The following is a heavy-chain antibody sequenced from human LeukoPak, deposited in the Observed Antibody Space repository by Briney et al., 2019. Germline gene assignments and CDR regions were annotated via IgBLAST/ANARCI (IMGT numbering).Heavy chain of an antibody. CDR1: GFTFSSYW. CDR3: TRRVSTTRWFDP. CDR2: IKSDGSTT. J-gene: IGHJ5*02. V-gene: IGHV3-74*01. D-gene: IGHD2-15*01. Sequence: PGGSLRLSYAASGFTFSSYWMHWVRQAPGKGLVWVSRIKSDGSTTNYADSVKGRFTISRDNAENTLYLQMNSLRVEDTAVYYCTRRVSTTRWFDPWGQGTLVTVSS.